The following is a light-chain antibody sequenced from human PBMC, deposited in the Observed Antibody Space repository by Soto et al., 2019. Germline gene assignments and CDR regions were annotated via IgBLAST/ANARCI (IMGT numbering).Light chain of an antibody. CDR2: DAS. V-gene: IGKV3-20*01. Sequence: DIVLPQSPGTLSFSPGEGATLSCGASQSVNSNYLAWYQQKPGQPPRVLIHDASSRATGIPAGFSGSGSGTDFNLTISRLEPEDFAVYYCQQYGSSPRTFGQGTKVDIK. J-gene: IGKJ1*01. CDR3: QQYGSSPRT. CDR1: QSVNSNY.